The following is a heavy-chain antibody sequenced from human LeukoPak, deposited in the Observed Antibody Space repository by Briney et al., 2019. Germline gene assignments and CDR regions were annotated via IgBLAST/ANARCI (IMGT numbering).Heavy chain of an antibody. CDR3: ARSYCSGGTCYPAGMDV. CDR1: GGSISSYY. V-gene: IGHV4-59*12. J-gene: IGHJ6*02. D-gene: IGHD2-15*01. Sequence: SEILSLTCTVSGGSISSYYWSWIRQPPGKGLEWIGSIYYSGSTYYNPSLKSRVTISVDTSKNQFSLKLSSVTPADTAVYYCARSYCSGGTCYPAGMDVWGQGTTVTVSS. CDR2: IYYSGST.